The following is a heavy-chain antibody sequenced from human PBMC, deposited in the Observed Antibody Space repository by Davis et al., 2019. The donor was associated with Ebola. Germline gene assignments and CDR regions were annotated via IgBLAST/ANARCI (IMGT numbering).Heavy chain of an antibody. J-gene: IGHJ5*02. Sequence: AASVQVSCKASGYTFTSYAMHWVRQAPGQRLEWMGWINAGNGNTKYSQKFQGRITITRDTSASTAYMELSSLRTEETAVYYCARGGADKRWLKSKSWFDPWGQGTLVTVSS. CDR1: GYTFTSYA. D-gene: IGHD5-24*01. V-gene: IGHV1-3*01. CDR3: ARGGADKRWLKSKSWFDP. CDR2: INAGNGNT.